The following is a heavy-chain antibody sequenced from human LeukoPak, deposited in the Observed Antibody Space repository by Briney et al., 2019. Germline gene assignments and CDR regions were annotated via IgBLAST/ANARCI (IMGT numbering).Heavy chain of an antibody. CDR2: ISAYNGNT. J-gene: IGHJ4*02. CDR3: ARITAGLVVPASFDY. D-gene: IGHD2-2*01. CDR1: GYTFTSYG. Sequence: ASVKVSCKASGYTFTSYGISWVRQAPGQGLEWMGWISAYNGNTNYAQKLQGRVTMTTDTSTSTAYMELRSLRSDDTAVYYCARITAGLVVPASFDYWGQGTLVTVSS. V-gene: IGHV1-18*01.